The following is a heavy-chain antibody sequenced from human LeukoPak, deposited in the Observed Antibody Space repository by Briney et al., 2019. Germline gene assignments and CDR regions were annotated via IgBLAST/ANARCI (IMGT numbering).Heavy chain of an antibody. CDR2: ISGSGGTT. D-gene: IGHD3-10*01. V-gene: IGHV3-23*01. J-gene: IGHJ3*02. CDR1: GFTFSSYA. CDR3: ARDHYGSGSAFDI. Sequence: GGSLRLSCAASGFTFSSYAMSWVRQAPGKGLEWVSSISGSGGTTYYADSVKGRFTISRDNSKNTLYLQMNSLRAEDTAVYYCARDHYGSGSAFDIWGQGTMVTVSS.